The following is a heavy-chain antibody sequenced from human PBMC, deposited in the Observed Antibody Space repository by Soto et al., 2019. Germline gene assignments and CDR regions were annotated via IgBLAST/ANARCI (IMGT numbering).Heavy chain of an antibody. Sequence: QVQLQESGPGLVKPSGTLSLSCAVSGDSIISSKWWSWVRQPPGKGLEWIGEIHHSGSTKYNPSLRSRLIISMDESKHQFSLQVTSLTGADTAVYYCARGETQQQRDYWGQGTLVSVSS. V-gene: IGHV4-4*02. CDR2: IHHSGST. CDR3: ARGETQQQRDY. CDR1: GDSIISSKW. D-gene: IGHD6-13*01. J-gene: IGHJ4*02.